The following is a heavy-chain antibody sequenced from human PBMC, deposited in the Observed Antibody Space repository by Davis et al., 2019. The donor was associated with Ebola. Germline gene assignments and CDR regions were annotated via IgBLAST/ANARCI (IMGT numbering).Heavy chain of an antibody. CDR2: INHSGDSI. J-gene: IGHJ4*02. D-gene: IGHD6-6*01. CDR3: ARNSAPPDY. CDR1: GFPFSDYY. Sequence: GASLKISCAASGFPFSDYYMSWVRQAPGKGLEWISCINHSGDSIFYADFVKGRFTMSRDNAKNFLYLQLSSLRADDTAMYYCARNSAPPDYWGQGALVTVSS. V-gene: IGHV3-11*01.